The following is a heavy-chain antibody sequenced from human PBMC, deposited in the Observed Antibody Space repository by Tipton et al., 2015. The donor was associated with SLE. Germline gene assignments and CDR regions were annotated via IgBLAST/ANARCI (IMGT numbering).Heavy chain of an antibody. CDR3: ARVFSWNFDYFYMDV. CDR2: IYDSGST. V-gene: IGHV4-59*08. J-gene: IGHJ6*03. CDR1: GDSISGHY. Sequence: TLSLTCTVSGDSISGHYRSWIRQPPGKGLEWIGYIYDSGSTSYNPPLKSRVTISEDTSKQQFSLKLSSLTAADTAIYYCARVFSWNFDYFYMDVWGKGTTVTVSS. D-gene: IGHD1-7*01.